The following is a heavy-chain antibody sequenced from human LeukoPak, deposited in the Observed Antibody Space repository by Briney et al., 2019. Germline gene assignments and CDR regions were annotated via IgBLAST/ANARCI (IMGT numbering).Heavy chain of an antibody. CDR1: GFTFSGYY. D-gene: IGHD3-9*01. Sequence: PGGSLRLSCAASGFTFSGYYMSWIRQAPGKGLEWVSYISSSSSYTNYADSVKGRFTISRDNAKNSLYLQMNSLRAEDTAVYYCAREGNDILTGYPDYFDYWGQGTLVTVSS. V-gene: IGHV3-11*06. J-gene: IGHJ4*02. CDR2: ISSSSSYT. CDR3: AREGNDILTGYPDYFDY.